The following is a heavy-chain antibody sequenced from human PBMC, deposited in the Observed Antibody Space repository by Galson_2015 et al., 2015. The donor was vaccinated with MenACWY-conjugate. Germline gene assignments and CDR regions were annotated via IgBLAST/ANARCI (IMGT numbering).Heavy chain of an antibody. D-gene: IGHD3-9*01. CDR2: IYWDDDQ. Sequence: PALVKPTQTLTLTCTFSGFSLTTTGVGVGWIRQPPGKALEWLALIYWDDDQRVSPSLKSRLTITKDPSKNHVVLTMTNVDPVDTATYYCAHGNFDILTGYYWFDAFDIWGQGTMVTVSS. CDR1: GFSLTTTGVG. CDR3: AHGNFDILTGYYWFDAFDI. V-gene: IGHV2-5*02. J-gene: IGHJ3*02.